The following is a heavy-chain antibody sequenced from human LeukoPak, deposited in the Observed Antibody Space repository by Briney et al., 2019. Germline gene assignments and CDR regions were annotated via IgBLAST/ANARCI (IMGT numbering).Heavy chain of an antibody. Sequence: SETLSLTCTVSGGSISSSSYYWGWIRQPPGKGLEWIGSIYYSGSTYYNPSFKSRVTISVDTSKNQFSLKLSSVTAADTAVYYCARDGYFRGSAFDIWGQGTMVTVSS. V-gene: IGHV4-39*07. CDR1: GGSISSSSYY. CDR2: IYYSGST. CDR3: ARDGYFRGSAFDI. J-gene: IGHJ3*02. D-gene: IGHD2-21*01.